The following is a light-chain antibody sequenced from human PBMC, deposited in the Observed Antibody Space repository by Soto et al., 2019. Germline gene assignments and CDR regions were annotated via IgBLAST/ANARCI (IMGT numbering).Light chain of an antibody. CDR1: QSVSSTY. V-gene: IGKV3-20*01. CDR2: GAS. Sequence: EIVLTQSPGTLSLSPGERATLSCSASQSVSSTYLAWYQQKPGQAPRLLIYGASSRATGTPDRFSGSGSGTDFTLTINRLEPEDFAVYYCQQYGASPIYTFGQGTKLEIK. CDR3: QQYGASPIYT. J-gene: IGKJ2*01.